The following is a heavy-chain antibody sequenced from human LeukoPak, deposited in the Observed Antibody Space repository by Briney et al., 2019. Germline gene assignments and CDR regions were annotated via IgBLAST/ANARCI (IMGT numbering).Heavy chain of an antibody. J-gene: IGHJ4*02. D-gene: IGHD6-19*01. Sequence: GRSLRLSCAASGFTFSSYGTHWVRQAPGKGLEWVAVISYDGSNKYYADSVKGRFTISRDNSKNTLYLQMNSLRAEDTAVYYCAKASSGWYYFDYWGQGTLVTVSS. CDR2: ISYDGSNK. CDR1: GFTFSSYG. V-gene: IGHV3-30*18. CDR3: AKASSGWYYFDY.